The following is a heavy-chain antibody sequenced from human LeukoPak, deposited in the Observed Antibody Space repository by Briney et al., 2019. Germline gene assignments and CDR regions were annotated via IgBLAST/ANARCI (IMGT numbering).Heavy chain of an antibody. J-gene: IGHJ6*02. CDR3: AKLGRITIFGVVIKGNGMDV. CDR2: ISGSGGST. CDR1: GFTFSSYA. D-gene: IGHD3-3*01. Sequence: GGSLRLSCAASGFTFSSYAMSWVRQAPGKGLEWVSPISGSGGSTYYADSVKGRFTTSRDSSKNTLYLQMNSLRAEDTAVYYCAKLGRITIFGVVIKGNGMDVWGQGTTVTVSS. V-gene: IGHV3-23*01.